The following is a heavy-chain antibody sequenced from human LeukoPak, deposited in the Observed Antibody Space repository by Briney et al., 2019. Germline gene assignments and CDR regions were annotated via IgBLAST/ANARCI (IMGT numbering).Heavy chain of an antibody. CDR2: IYYSGTT. V-gene: IGHV4-31*03. CDR3: SKSGYSGYDFSY. CDR1: GDAISSGYYY. D-gene: IGHD5-12*01. J-gene: IGHJ4*02. Sequence: PSQTLSLTCTVSGDAISSGYYYWSWIRQHPGKGLEWIGYIYYSGTTYYNPSLKSRVTMSVDTSKNQFSLSLSSVTAADTAIYYCSKSGYSGYDFSYWGQGTLVTVSS.